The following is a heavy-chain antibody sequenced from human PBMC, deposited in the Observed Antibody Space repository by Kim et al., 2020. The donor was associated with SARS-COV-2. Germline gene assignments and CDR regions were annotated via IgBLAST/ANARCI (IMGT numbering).Heavy chain of an antibody. V-gene: IGHV2-70*01. D-gene: IGHD3-22*01. CDR2: IDWDADK. CDR1: GFSLSTSGMC. J-gene: IGHJ4*02. Sequence: SGPTLVNPTQTLTLTCTFSGFSLSTSGMCVTWIRQPPGKALEWLAMIDWDADKHYSTSLRSRLTISKDISKNQVVLTMTNMDRVDTATFYCARIRRDSSAYRKVDSGGRGTLLTASS. CDR3: ARIRRDSSAYRKVDS.